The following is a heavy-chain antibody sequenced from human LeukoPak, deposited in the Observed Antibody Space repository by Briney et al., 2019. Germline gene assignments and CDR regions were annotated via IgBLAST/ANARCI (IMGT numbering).Heavy chain of an antibody. CDR2: IYYSGST. CDR3: ARDSGWYFDL. J-gene: IGHJ2*01. CDR1: GGSISSYY. Sequence: SETLSLTCTVSGGSISSYYRSWIRQPPGKGLEWIGYIYYSGSTNYNPSLKSRVTISVDTSKNQFSLKLSSVTAADTAVYYCARDSGWYFDLWGRGTLVTVSS. D-gene: IGHD1-26*01. V-gene: IGHV4-59*01.